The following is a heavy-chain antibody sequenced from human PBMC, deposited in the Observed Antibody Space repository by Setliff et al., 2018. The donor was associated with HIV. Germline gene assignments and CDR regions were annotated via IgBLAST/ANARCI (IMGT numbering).Heavy chain of an antibody. D-gene: IGHD3-16*01. CDR1: GFTFRSYW. J-gene: IGHJ3*02. CDR3: ARDDDYAFDI. CDR2: IKEDGSEK. V-gene: IGHV3-7*01. Sequence: PGGSLRLSCAASGFTFRSYWLSWVRQAPGKGLEWVASIKEDGSEKYYVDSVRGRFSISRDNAKNSLYLHMNSLRAEDTAVYYCARDDDYAFDIWGQGTVVTVSS.